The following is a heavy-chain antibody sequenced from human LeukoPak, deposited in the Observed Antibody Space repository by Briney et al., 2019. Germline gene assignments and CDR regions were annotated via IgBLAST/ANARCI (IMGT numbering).Heavy chain of an antibody. CDR3: ARHGKYSSGSHYFDS. D-gene: IGHD6-19*01. CDR1: GYTFTSQW. CDR2: IYPGDSDT. V-gene: IGHV5-51*01. Sequence: GESLEISCKGSGYTFTSQWIAWVRPMPGKGLEWMGIIYPGDSDTTYSPSFQGQVTISVDKSISTAYLRWSSLQASDTAIYYCARHGKYSSGSHYFDSWGQGTLVTVSS. J-gene: IGHJ4*02.